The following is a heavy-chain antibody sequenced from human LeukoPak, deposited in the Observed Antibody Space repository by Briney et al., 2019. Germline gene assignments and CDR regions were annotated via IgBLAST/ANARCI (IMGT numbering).Heavy chain of an antibody. CDR2: MNPNSGNT. Sequence: ASVKVSCKASGYTFTTYDINWVRQATGQGLEWMGWMNPNSGNTGYAQKFQGRVTITRNTSISTAYMELSSLKSEDTAVYYCARDVGVYYDSSGYGYWGQGTLVTVSS. J-gene: IGHJ4*02. CDR3: ARDVGVYYDSSGYGY. V-gene: IGHV1-8*03. D-gene: IGHD3-22*01. CDR1: GYTFTTYD.